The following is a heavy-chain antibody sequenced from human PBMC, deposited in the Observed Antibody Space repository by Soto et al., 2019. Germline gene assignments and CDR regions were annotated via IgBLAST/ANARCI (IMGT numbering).Heavy chain of an antibody. J-gene: IGHJ4*02. Sequence: GGSLRLSCAASGFTFSSYWMHWVRQAPGKGLVWVSRINSDGSSTSYADSVKGRFTISRDNAKNTLYLQMNSLRAEDTAVYYCAREDTDEITFGGQPPLAEDPFFDYWGQGTLVTVSS. CDR1: GFTFSSYW. V-gene: IGHV3-74*01. D-gene: IGHD3-16*01. CDR3: AREDTDEITFGGQPPLAEDPFFDY. CDR2: INSDGSST.